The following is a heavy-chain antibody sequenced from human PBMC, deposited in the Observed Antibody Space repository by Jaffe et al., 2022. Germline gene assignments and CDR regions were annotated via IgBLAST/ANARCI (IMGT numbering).Heavy chain of an antibody. CDR3: SRLVHAVTGGDY. CDR2: IRSKAYGGTT. J-gene: IGHJ4*02. D-gene: IGHD3-10*01. CDR1: GFTLGDYG. V-gene: IGHV3-49*03. Sequence: EVQLVESGGGLVQPGRSLRLSCITSGFTLGDYGMSWFRQAPGKGLEWVGFIRSKAYGGTTEFAASVKGRFTISRDDSKSVAYLEMNSLKSEDTAVYYCSRLVHAVTGGDYWGQGALVTVSS.